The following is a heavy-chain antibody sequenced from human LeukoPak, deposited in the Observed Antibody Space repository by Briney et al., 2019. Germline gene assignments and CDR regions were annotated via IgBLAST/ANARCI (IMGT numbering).Heavy chain of an antibody. V-gene: IGHV1-24*01. CDR3: ATDAPRIAAAPPVGYYYYYGMDV. Sequence: ASVKVSCKASGGTFSSYAISWVRQAPGKGLEWMGGFDPEDGETIYAQKFQGRVTMTEDTSTDTAYMELSSLRSEDTAVYYCATDAPRIAAAPPVGYYYYYGMDVWGQGTTVTVSS. J-gene: IGHJ6*02. CDR2: FDPEDGET. CDR1: GGTFSSYA. D-gene: IGHD6-13*01.